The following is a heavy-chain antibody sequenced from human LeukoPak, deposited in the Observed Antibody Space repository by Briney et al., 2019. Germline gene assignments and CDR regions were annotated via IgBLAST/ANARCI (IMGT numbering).Heavy chain of an antibody. J-gene: IGHJ4*02. Sequence: GGSLRLSCAASGFTFSSYWMHWVRQAPGKGLVWVSRINSDGSSTSYADSVKGRFTISRDNAKNTLYLQMNSLRPEDTAVYYCAKDRSSGSNLDYWGQGTLVTVSS. CDR2: INSDGSST. CDR3: AKDRSSGSNLDY. CDR1: GFTFSSYW. V-gene: IGHV3-74*01. D-gene: IGHD3-22*01.